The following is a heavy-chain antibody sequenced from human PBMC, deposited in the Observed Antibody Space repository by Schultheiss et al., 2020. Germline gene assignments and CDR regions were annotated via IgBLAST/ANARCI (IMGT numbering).Heavy chain of an antibody. CDR2: ISAYNGNT. V-gene: IGHV1-18*04. J-gene: IGHJ5*02. CDR3: ARAGVQGVIINQYNWFDP. Sequence: ASVKVSCKASGYTFTSYGISWVRQAPGQGLEWMGWISAYNGNTNYAQKLQGRVTMTTDTSTSTAYMELRSLRSDDTAVYYCARAGVQGVIINQYNWFDPWGQGTLVTVSS. CDR1: GYTFTSYG. D-gene: IGHD3-10*01.